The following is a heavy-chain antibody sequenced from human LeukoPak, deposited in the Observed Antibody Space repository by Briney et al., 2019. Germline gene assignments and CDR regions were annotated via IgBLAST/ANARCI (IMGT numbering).Heavy chain of an antibody. CDR1: VFTFSSYS. J-gene: IGHJ6*03. Sequence: GGSLRLSCAASVFTFSSYSMNWVRQAPGKGLEWVSSISSSISYIYYADSVKGRFTISRDNAKNSLYLQMNSLRAEDTAVYYRARDLGGTKASGYYNYYMDVWGKGTTVTVSS. CDR3: ARDLGGTKASGYYNYYMDV. V-gene: IGHV3-21*01. D-gene: IGHD1-26*01. CDR2: ISSSISYI.